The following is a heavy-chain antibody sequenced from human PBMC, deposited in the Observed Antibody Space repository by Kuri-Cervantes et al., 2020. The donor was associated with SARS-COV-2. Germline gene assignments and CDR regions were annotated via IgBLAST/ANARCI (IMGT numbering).Heavy chain of an antibody. CDR3: ARWGVYYFDY. CDR1: GGSFSGYY. D-gene: IGHD3-16*01. CDR2: IKQDGSEK. Sequence: ETLSLTCAVYGGSFSGYYWSWVRQAPGKGLEWVANIKQDGSEKYYVDSEKGRFTISRDNAKNSLYLQMNSLRAEDTAVYYCARWGVYYFDYWGQGTLVTVSS. J-gene: IGHJ4*02. V-gene: IGHV3-7*01.